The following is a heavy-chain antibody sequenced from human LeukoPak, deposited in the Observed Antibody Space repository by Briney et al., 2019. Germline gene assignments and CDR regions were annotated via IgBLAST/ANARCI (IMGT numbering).Heavy chain of an antibody. CDR2: IYSGGGT. D-gene: IGHD5-12*01. Sequence: PGGSLRLSCAASGFIVSNYYMSWVRQAPGKGLEWVSVIYSGGGTYYADAVEGRFTISRDSSKNTLYLQMNSLRAEDTALYYCAKGTYSAYNSGCAYWGQGTLVTVSS. J-gene: IGHJ4*02. CDR1: GFIVSNYY. V-gene: IGHV3-53*05. CDR3: AKGTYSAYNSGCAY.